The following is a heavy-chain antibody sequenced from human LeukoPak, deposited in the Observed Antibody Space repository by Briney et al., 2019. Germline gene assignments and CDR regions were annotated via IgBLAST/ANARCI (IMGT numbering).Heavy chain of an antibody. V-gene: IGHV1-2*02. J-gene: IGHJ4*02. Sequence: GATMKVSCKASGYTFTGYYMHWVRRAPGQGLEWMGWINPNSGDTKYSQKFQGRVTMTRDTSISTAYMELSRLRSDDTAVYYCATQRGSYLWGTDFDYWGQGTLVTVSS. CDR1: GYTFTGYY. CDR2: INPNSGDT. D-gene: IGHD3-16*01. CDR3: ATQRGSYLWGTDFDY.